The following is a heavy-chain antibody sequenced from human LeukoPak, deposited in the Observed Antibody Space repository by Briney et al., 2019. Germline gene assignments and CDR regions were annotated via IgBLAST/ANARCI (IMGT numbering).Heavy chain of an antibody. CDR3: AREPPMVRGVLGAFDI. CDR1: GGSISSGGYS. CDR2: IYYSGST. Sequence: PSETLSLTCTVSGGSISSGGYSWSWIRQHPGKGLEWIGYIYYSGSTYYNPSLKSRVTISVDTSKNQFSLKLSSVTAADTAVYYCAREPPMVRGVLGAFDIWGQGTMVTASS. V-gene: IGHV4-31*03. J-gene: IGHJ3*02. D-gene: IGHD3-10*01.